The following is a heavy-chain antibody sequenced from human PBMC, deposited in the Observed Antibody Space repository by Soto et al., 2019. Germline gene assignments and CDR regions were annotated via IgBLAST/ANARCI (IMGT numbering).Heavy chain of an antibody. V-gene: IGHV3-23*01. D-gene: IGHD1-20*01. CDR2: ISGSDGST. J-gene: IGHJ4*02. CDR1: GFTCSSYA. CDR3: AKGISGYNASLDH. Sequence: QPGGSLRLSCSASGFTCSSYAMNWVRQAPGKGLEWVSVISGSDGSTYYADSVKGRFTISRDNSKNTLYVQMNSRRAEDTAVYYYAKGISGYNASLDHWGQGTRVTVSS.